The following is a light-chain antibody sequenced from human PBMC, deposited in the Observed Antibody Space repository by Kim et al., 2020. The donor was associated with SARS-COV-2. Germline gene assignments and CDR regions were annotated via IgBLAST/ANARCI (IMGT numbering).Light chain of an antibody. CDR3: QQRSDWYT. V-gene: IGKV3-11*01. CDR2: DAS. Sequence: LSLSPGSRATLSCRASQSVGSYLAWYQQKPGQAPRLLISDASNRATDIPARFSGSGSGTEFTLTISSLEPEDFAVYYCQQRSDWYTFGQGTKLEI. CDR1: QSVGSY. J-gene: IGKJ2*01.